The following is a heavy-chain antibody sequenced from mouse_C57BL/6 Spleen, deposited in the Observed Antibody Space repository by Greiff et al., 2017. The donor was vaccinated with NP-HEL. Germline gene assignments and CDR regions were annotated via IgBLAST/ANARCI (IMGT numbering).Heavy chain of an antibody. CDR1: GYAFSSYW. V-gene: IGHV1-80*01. D-gene: IGHD2-4*01. CDR2: IYPGDGDT. CDR3: ARQEIYYDYEN. J-gene: IGHJ3*01. Sequence: VQLQQSGAELVKPGASVKISCKASGYAFSSYWMNWVKQRPGKGLEWIGQIYPGDGDTNYNGKFKGKATLTADKSSSTVYMQRSSLTSEDSAVYFCARQEIYYDYENWGQGTLVTVSA.